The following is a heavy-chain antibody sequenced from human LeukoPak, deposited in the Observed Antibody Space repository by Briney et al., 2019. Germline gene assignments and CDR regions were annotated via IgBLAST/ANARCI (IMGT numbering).Heavy chain of an antibody. V-gene: IGHV3-30*18. J-gene: IGHJ4*02. Sequence: GRSLRLSCAASGFTFSSYGMHWVRQAPGKGLEWVAIISYDESNKYYADSVKGRFTISRDNSKNTLYLQMNSLRAEDTAVYYCAKEGTVWDFDYWGQGSLVTVSS. CDR1: GFTFSSYG. CDR3: AKEGTVWDFDY. D-gene: IGHD1-1*01. CDR2: ISYDESNK.